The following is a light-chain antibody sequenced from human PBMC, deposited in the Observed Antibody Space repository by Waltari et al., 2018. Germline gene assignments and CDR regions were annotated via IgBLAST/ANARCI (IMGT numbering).Light chain of an antibody. CDR3: QAWDSSTAV. CDR2: EDR. CDR1: QLGVKF. J-gene: IGLJ2*01. Sequence: SYELTQPPSVSVSPGQTATITCSGRQLGVKFVYWYQQKSGLAPVLVIYEDRKRPSGIPERFSGSPSENTATLTISGTQVMDEAHYYCQAWDSSTAVFGGGTKLNVL. V-gene: IGLV3-1*01.